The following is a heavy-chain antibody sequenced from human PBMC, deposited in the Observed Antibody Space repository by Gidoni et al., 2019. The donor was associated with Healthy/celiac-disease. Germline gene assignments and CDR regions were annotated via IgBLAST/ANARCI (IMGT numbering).Heavy chain of an antibody. D-gene: IGHD3-3*01. Sequence: HITLKESGPTLVKPTQTLTLTCTFSGFPLSTSGVGVGWIRQPPGKALEWLALIYWNDDKRYSPSLKSRLTITKDTSKNQVVLTMTNMDPVDTDTYYCAHSGDLTMFGVVNWFDPWGQGTLVTVSS. CDR3: AHSGDLTMFGVVNWFDP. CDR1: GFPLSTSGVG. V-gene: IGHV2-5*01. CDR2: IYWNDDK. J-gene: IGHJ5*02.